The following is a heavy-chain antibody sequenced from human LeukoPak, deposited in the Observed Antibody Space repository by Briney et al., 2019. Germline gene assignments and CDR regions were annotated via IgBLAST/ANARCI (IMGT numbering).Heavy chain of an antibody. CDR2: IYYSGST. CDR3: ARVYRSSWLDY. D-gene: IGHD6-13*01. CDR1: GGSISSSTYC. V-gene: IGHV4-30-4*01. J-gene: IGHJ4*02. Sequence: SETLSLTCTVSGGSISSSTYCWSWVRQPPGKGLEWIGYIYYSGSTYYNPSLKSRVTISVDTSKNQFSLKLSSVTAADTAVYYCARVYRSSWLDYWGQGTLVTVSS.